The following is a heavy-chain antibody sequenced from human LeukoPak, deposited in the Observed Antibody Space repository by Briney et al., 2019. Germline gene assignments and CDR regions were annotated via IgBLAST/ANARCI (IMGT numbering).Heavy chain of an antibody. J-gene: IGHJ4*02. CDR3: AKDDTYYYGSGSAKDY. CDR1: GFTFSSYA. V-gene: IGHV3-23*01. Sequence: GGSLRLSCAASGFTFSSYAMSWVRQAPGKGLEWVSAISGSGGSTYYADSVKGRFTISRDNSKNTLYLQMNSLRAEDTAVYYCAKDDTYYYGSGSAKDYWGQGTLVTASS. D-gene: IGHD3-10*01. CDR2: ISGSGGST.